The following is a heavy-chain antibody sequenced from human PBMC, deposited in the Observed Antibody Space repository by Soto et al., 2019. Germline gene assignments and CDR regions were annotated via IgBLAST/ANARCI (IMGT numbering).Heavy chain of an antibody. J-gene: IGHJ4*02. CDR3: ARALNYYDSMPGY. CDR1: GFTFSDYY. V-gene: IGHV3-11*01. CDR2: ISSSGSTI. Sequence: GGSLRLSCAASGFTFSDYYMSWIRQAPGKGLEWVSYISSSGSTIYYADSVKGRFTISRDNAKNSLYLQMNSLRSEDTAVYYCARALNYYDSMPGYWGQGTLVTVSS. D-gene: IGHD3-22*01.